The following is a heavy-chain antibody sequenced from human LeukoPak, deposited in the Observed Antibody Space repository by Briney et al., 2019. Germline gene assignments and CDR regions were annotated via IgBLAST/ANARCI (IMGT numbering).Heavy chain of an antibody. CDR2: IFYSGST. Sequence: PSETLSLTCTVSGGSMSSSSYYWGWIRQPPGKGLEWIGNIFYSGSTYYNPSLKSRVAISVDTSKNQFSLKLSSVTAADTAVYYCARQGGSPDWFDPWGQGTLVTVSS. J-gene: IGHJ5*02. V-gene: IGHV4-39*01. CDR3: ARQGGSPDWFDP. D-gene: IGHD1-26*01. CDR1: GGSMSSSSYY.